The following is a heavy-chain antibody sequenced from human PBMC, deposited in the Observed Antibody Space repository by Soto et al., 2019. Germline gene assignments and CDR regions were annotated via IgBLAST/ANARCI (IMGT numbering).Heavy chain of an antibody. J-gene: IGHJ5*02. CDR1: GGSISSGGYY. V-gene: IGHV4-31*03. CDR2: IYYSGST. D-gene: IGHD4-17*01. Sequence: SETLSLTCTVSGGSISSGGYYWSWIRQHPGKGLEWIGYIYYSGSTYYNPSLKSRVTISVDTSKNQFSLKLSSVTAADTAVYYCARDPNYGDPKNNWFDPWGQGTLVTVSS. CDR3: ARDPNYGDPKNNWFDP.